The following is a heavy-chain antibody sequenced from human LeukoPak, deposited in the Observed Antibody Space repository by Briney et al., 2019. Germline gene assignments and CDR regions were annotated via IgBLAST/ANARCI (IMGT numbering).Heavy chain of an antibody. V-gene: IGHV3-30*02. CDR2: IQYDGSNK. D-gene: IGHD3-22*01. J-gene: IGHJ4*02. CDR3: ARTGVDSSGYWWHFDY. Sequence: PGGSLRLSCAASGFTFSYYGMHWVRQAPGKGLEWVAFIQYDGSNKYYADSVKGRFTTSRDNSKNTLYVQMNNLRAEDTAVYYCARTGVDSSGYWWHFDYWGQGTLVTVSS. CDR1: GFTFSYYG.